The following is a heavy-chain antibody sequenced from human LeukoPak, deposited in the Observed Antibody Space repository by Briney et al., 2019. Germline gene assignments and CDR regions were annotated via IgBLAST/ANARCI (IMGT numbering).Heavy chain of an antibody. J-gene: IGHJ4*02. CDR2: ISYDGSNK. D-gene: IGHD1-26*01. CDR1: GFTFSSYG. V-gene: IGHV3-30*18. CDR3: AKDGWEARSTYVFDY. Sequence: GGSLGLSCAASGFTFSSYGMHWVRQAPGKGLEWVAVISYDGSNKYYADSVKGRFTISRDNSKNTLYLRMNSLRAEDTAVYYYAKDGWEARSTYVFDYWGQGTLVTVSS.